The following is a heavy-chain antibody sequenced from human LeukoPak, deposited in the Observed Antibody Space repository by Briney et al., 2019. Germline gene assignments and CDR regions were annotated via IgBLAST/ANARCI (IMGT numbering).Heavy chain of an antibody. CDR2: IYTSGST. CDR1: GGSISNYY. CDR3: ARGALDYFDY. J-gene: IGHJ4*02. V-gene: IGHV4-4*07. Sequence: SETLSLTCTVSGGSISNYYWSWIRQPAGEGLEWTGRIYTSGSTNYNPSLKSRVTMSVDTSKNQFSLKLSSVTAADTAMYYCARGALDYFDYWGQGTLVIVSS.